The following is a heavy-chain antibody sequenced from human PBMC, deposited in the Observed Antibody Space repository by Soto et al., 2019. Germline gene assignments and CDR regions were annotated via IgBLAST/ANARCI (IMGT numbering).Heavy chain of an antibody. CDR2: ISGYNGNA. CDR3: AGKKPFLEWLYPRYQLAF. V-gene: IGHV1-18*04. Sequence: GASVKVSCKSSGYTFSTHGIGWVRQAPGQGLEWMGWISGYNGNANYAQKFQGRVTVTADTSTSTVYMELTTLSSDDTAVYYCAGKKPFLEWLYPRYQLAFWGQGTLVTVSS. CDR1: GYTFSTHG. D-gene: IGHD3-3*01. J-gene: IGHJ4*02.